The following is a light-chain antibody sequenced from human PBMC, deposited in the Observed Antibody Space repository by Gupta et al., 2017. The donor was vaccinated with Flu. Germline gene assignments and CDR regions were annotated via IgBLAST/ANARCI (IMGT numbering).Light chain of an antibody. Sequence: SYELTQPPSVSVSPGQTATITCSGDALPNQFAYWYQQKPGQAPLLVIRKDNERPSGIPERFSGSSSGTIVTLTIRGVQAEDEADYYCQSADNSETYVVFGGGTRLTVL. CDR2: KDN. CDR1: ALPNQF. CDR3: QSADNSETYVV. J-gene: IGLJ2*01. V-gene: IGLV3-25*03.